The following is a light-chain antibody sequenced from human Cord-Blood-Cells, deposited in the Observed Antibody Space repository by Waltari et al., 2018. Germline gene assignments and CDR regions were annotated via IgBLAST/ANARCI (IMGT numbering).Light chain of an antibody. J-gene: IGLJ3*02. Sequence: QSALTQHPSASGSPGQSVTISCTGTSSDVGGHNYVSWYQQHPGKAPKLMSYEVSKRPSGVPGRFSGSKSCNAASLTVSGLQAEDEADYYCSSYAGSNNGVFGGGTSLTVL. CDR1: SSDVGGHNY. CDR3: SSYAGSNNGV. CDR2: EVS. V-gene: IGLV2-8*01.